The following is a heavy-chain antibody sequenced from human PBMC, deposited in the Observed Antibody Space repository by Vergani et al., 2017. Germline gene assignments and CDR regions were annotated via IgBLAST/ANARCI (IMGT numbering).Heavy chain of an antibody. CDR2: IIPIFGTA. CDR1: GGTFSSYA. D-gene: IGHD6-6*01. Sequence: QVQLVQSGAEVKKPGSSVKVSCKASGGTFSSYAISWVRQAPGQGLEWMGGIIPIFGTANYAQKFQGRVTITADESTSTAYMELSSLRSEDTAVYYCARRGRYSSSDGYYYYYMDVWGKGTTVTVSS. CDR3: ARRGRYSSSDGYYYYYMDV. J-gene: IGHJ6*03. V-gene: IGHV1-69*01.